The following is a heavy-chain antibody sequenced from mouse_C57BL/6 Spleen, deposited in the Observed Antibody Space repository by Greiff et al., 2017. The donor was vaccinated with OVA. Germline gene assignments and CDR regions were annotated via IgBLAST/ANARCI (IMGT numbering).Heavy chain of an antibody. V-gene: IGHV7-3*01. J-gene: IGHJ4*01. D-gene: IGHD2-4*01. CDR1: GFTFTDYY. CDR3: ARYNGDYDVGAMDY. Sequence: EVKLMESGGGLVQPGGSLSLSCAASGFTFTDYYMSWVRQPPGKALEWLGFIRNKANGYTTEYSASVKGRFTISRDNSQSILYLQMNALRAEDSATDYCARYNGDYDVGAMDYWGQGTSVTVSS. CDR2: IRNKANGYTT.